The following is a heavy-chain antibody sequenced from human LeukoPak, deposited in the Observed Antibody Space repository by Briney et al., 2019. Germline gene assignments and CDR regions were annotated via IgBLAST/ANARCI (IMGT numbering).Heavy chain of an antibody. V-gene: IGHV2-5*02. CDR1: GFSLSTSGVG. D-gene: IGHD3-10*01. CDR3: AHPIQLYYYGSGSFDP. CDR2: IYWDDDK. Sequence: SGPTLVNPTQTLTLTCTFSGFSLSTSGVGVGWIRQPPGKALEWLALIYWDDDKRYSPSLKSRLTITKDTSKNQVVLTMTNMDPVDTATYYCAHPIQLYYYGSGSFDPWGQGTLVTVSS. J-gene: IGHJ5*02.